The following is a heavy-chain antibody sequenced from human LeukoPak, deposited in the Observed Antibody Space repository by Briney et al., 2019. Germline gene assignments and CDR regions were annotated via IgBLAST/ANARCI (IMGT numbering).Heavy chain of an antibody. J-gene: IGHJ4*02. D-gene: IGHD4-23*01. CDR2: ISSDGSDK. Sequence: GGSLRLSCAASGFTFRSYAMAWVRQAPGKGLEWVAVISSDGSDKYYADSVKGRFTISRDNSKNTMYLQMNSLRDEDTAVYYCAKGSATTVVTIDYWSQGTLVTVSS. CDR3: AKGSATTVVTIDY. CDR1: GFTFRSYA. V-gene: IGHV3-30*18.